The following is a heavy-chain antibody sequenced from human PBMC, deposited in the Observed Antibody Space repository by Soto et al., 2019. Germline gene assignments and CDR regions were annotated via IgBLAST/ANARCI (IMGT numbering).Heavy chain of an antibody. D-gene: IGHD6-19*01. V-gene: IGHV1-46*01. CDR2: INPSGGST. Sequence: QVQLVQSGAEVKKPGASVKVSCKASGYTFTSYYMHWVRQAPGQGLEWMGIINPSGGSTSYAQKFQGRVTMTRGTSTSPVYMALSSLRSEDTAVYYCARVSPLGLGYSRGLTIFDSWGQGTLVTVSS. CDR3: ARVSPLGLGYSRGLTIFDS. CDR1: GYTFTSYY. J-gene: IGHJ4*02.